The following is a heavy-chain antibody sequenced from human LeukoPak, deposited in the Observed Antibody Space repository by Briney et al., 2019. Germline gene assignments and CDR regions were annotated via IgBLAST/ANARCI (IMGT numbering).Heavy chain of an antibody. CDR3: AREEPLSSTTWPWFDP. J-gene: IGHJ5*02. V-gene: IGHV4-59*01. D-gene: IGHD2-2*01. Sequence: SETLSLTCTVSGGSIISRYYWSWIRQPPGKGLEWIGNIYYSESTKYNPSLKCRVIISIDTSKNQFSLKLTSVTAADTAIYYCAREEPLSSTTWPWFDPWGQGTLVTVSS. CDR1: GGSIISRYY. CDR2: IYYSEST.